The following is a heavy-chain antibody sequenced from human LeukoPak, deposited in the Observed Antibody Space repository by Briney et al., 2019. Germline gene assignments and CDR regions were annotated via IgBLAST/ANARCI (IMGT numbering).Heavy chain of an antibody. Sequence: GGSLRLSCAASGFTFSNVWMSWVRQAPGKGLEWVGRIISKTDGGTTDYASPVKGRFTISRDDSKNTLYLQMNSLKTEDTAVYYCTTESYDTWGQGTLVTVSS. CDR2: IISKTDGGTT. CDR3: TTESYDT. J-gene: IGHJ4*02. D-gene: IGHD3-16*01. V-gene: IGHV3-15*01. CDR1: GFTFSNVW.